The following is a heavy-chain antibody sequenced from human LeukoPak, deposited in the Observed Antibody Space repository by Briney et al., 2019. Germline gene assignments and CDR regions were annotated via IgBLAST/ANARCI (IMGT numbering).Heavy chain of an antibody. V-gene: IGHV4-59*01. Sequence: TSETLSLTCTVSGGSINSYYWSWIRQPPGKGLEWVGYIYYSGSTNYKPSLKRRVTISVDTSKNQFSLKVSSVTAADTAVYYCASSRSSSGWSLIDYWGRGALVTVSS. J-gene: IGHJ4*02. D-gene: IGHD6-19*01. CDR3: ASSRSSSGWSLIDY. CDR2: IYYSGST. CDR1: GGSINSYY.